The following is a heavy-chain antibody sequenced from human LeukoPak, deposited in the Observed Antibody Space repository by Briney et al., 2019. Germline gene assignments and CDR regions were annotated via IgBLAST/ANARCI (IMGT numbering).Heavy chain of an antibody. CDR3: ARDPGSYLDY. CDR1: GGFISGNY. J-gene: IGHJ4*02. V-gene: IGHV4-4*07. Sequence: SETLSLTCSVSGGFISGNYWSWLRQPAGKGLQWIGRIYSSGSTDQNPSLKSRLTMSLDTSKNQFSLKLNSVTAADTAVYYCARDPGSYLDYWGQGTLVTVSS. D-gene: IGHD3-10*01. CDR2: IYSSGST.